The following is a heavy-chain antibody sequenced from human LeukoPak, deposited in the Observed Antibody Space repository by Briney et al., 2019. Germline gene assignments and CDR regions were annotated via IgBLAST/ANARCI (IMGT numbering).Heavy chain of an antibody. J-gene: IGHJ5*02. CDR1: GGSISSYY. Sequence: SETLSLTCTVSGGSISSYYWSWIRQPPGKGLEWIGYVYYSGSTNYNPSLKGRVTISVDTSKNQFSLKLSSVTAADTAVYYCERVPYYYDSSGYYPWGQGTQVTVSS. CDR3: ERVPYYYDSSGYYP. CDR2: VYYSGST. V-gene: IGHV4-59*01. D-gene: IGHD3-22*01.